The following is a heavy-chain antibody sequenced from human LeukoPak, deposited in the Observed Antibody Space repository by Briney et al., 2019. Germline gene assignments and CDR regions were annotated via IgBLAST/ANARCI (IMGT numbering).Heavy chain of an antibody. V-gene: IGHV3-23*01. Sequence: GGSLRLSCAASGFTFSSYAMSWVRQAPGKGLEWVSAISGSGGSTYYADSVKGRFTISRDNAKNTLYLQMNSLRAEDTAVYYCARSPGRGSWYYFDYWGQGTLVTVSS. D-gene: IGHD6-13*01. CDR3: ARSPGRGSWYYFDY. CDR1: GFTFSSYA. CDR2: ISGSGGST. J-gene: IGHJ4*02.